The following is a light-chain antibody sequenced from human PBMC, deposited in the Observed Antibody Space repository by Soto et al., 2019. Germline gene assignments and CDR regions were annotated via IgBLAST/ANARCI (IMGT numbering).Light chain of an antibody. CDR3: SSYQPSSNVV. CDR1: SSDVGAYGY. Sequence: QSALTQPASVSGSPGQSITISCTGTSSDVGAYGYVSWYQQHPGKAPKLMIYEVSYRPSGVSNRFSGSKSGNAASLTISGLQAEDEADYYCSSYQPSSNVVFGGGTKRTVL. J-gene: IGLJ2*01. V-gene: IGLV2-14*01. CDR2: EVS.